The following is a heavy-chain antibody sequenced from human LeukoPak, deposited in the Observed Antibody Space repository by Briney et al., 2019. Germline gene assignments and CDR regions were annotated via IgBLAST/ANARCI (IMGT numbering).Heavy chain of an antibody. V-gene: IGHV3-23*01. D-gene: IGHD3-10*01. CDR2: LSGSGGST. J-gene: IGHJ4*02. CDR1: GFTFTSYA. Sequence: GGSLRLSCAASGFTFTSYAMTWVRQAPGKGLEWVSALSGSGGSTYYADSVKGRFTISRDNSKNTLYLQMNSLRADDTTVYYCAKRSGSYGPFDYWGQGILVTVSS. CDR3: AKRSGSYGPFDY.